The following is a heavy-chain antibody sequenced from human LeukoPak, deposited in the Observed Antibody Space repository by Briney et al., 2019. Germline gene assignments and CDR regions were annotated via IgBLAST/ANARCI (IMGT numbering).Heavy chain of an antibody. CDR2: IYHAGKT. CDR1: RSSITSAYY. D-gene: IGHD1-1*01. CDR3: AALKLHGERRYWYFDF. Sequence: SETLSLTCAVSRSSITSAYYWGWIRLPPEKGLEWIANIYHAGKTYYNPSLKSRVTMSVDTSKNQFSLQLSSVTAADAAVYYCAALKLHGERRYWYFDFWGRGTLVTVSS. V-gene: IGHV4-38-2*01. J-gene: IGHJ2*01.